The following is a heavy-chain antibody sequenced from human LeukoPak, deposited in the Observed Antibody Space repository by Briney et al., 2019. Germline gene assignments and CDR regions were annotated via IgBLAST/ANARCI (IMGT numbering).Heavy chain of an antibody. CDR1: GFTFSSYA. CDR2: ISGSGGST. CDR3: AKPNRASSGSQNFDY. Sequence: PGGSLRLSCAASGFTFSSYALSWVRQAPGKGLEWVSAISGSGGSTYYADSVRGRFTISRDNSKNTLYLQMNSLRAEDTAVYYCAKPNRASSGSQNFDYWGQGTLVTVSS. D-gene: IGHD3-22*01. V-gene: IGHV3-23*01. J-gene: IGHJ4*02.